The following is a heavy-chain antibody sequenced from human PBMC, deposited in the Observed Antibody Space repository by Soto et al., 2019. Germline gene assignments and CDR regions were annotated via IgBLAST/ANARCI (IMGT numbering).Heavy chain of an antibody. J-gene: IGHJ6*02. Sequence: EVQLVDSGGGLVKPGGSLRLSCAASGFSVSKAWMNWVRQAPGKGLEWVGRIKTRDEGETTNYAAPVKGRFTISRDYSKNTLYLQMNSLKTEYTAVYYCTTGSVEGFWGQGTTVTVSS. CDR1: GFSVSKAW. CDR3: TTGSVEGF. CDR2: IKTRDEGETT. D-gene: IGHD2-15*01. V-gene: IGHV3-15*07.